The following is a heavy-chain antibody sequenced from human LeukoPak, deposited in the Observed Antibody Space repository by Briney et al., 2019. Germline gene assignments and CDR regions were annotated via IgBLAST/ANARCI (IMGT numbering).Heavy chain of an antibody. CDR3: ARVFYYFDY. J-gene: IGHJ4*02. CDR2: IFHYGTT. Sequence: SENLSLTCAVSGGSISSTVWWSWVRQPPGKGLEWIGDIFHYGTTNYNPSLKSRVTISVDTSKNHFSLRLSSVTAADTAVYYCARVFYYFDYWGQGTLVTVSS. D-gene: IGHD3-10*02. CDR1: GGSISSTVW. V-gene: IGHV4-4*02.